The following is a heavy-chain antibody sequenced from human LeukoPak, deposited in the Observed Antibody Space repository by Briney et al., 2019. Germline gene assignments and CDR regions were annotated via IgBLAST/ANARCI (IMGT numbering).Heavy chain of an antibody. J-gene: IGHJ4*02. CDR2: IIPIFGTA. Sequence: GASVKVSCKASGGTFSSYVISWVRQAPGQGLEWMGGIIPIFGTANYAQNFQGRVTITADDSTSTAYMALSTLRSEDTAVYYCARGPLRFLGGIDYWGQGTLVTASS. D-gene: IGHD3-3*01. CDR1: GGTFSSYV. CDR3: ARGPLRFLGGIDY. V-gene: IGHV1-69*13.